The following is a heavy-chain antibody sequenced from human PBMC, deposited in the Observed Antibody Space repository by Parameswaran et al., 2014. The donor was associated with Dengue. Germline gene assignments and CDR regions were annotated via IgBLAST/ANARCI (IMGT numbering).Heavy chain of an antibody. Sequence: VRQMPGKGLEWMGIIYPGDSDTRYSPSFQGQVTISADKSISTAYLQWSSLKASDTAMYYCASPSLHPYSSGWYEIYFQHWGQGTLVTVSS. CDR3: ASPSLHPYSSGWYEIYFQH. V-gene: IGHV5-51*01. CDR2: IYPGDSDT. D-gene: IGHD6-19*01. J-gene: IGHJ1*01.